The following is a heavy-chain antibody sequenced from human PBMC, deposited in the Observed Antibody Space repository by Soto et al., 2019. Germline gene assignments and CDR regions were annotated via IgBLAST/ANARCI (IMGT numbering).Heavy chain of an antibody. J-gene: IGHJ6*02. D-gene: IGHD2-8*01. CDR3: ARTNLGDYYYYGMDV. V-gene: IGHV3-21*01. CDR2: ISSSSSYI. Sequence: GGSLRLSCAASGFTFSSYSMNWVRQAPGKGLEWVSSISSSSSYIYYADSVKGRFTISSDNAKNSLYLQMNSLRAEDTAVYYCARTNLGDYYYYGMDVWGQGTTVTVSS. CDR1: GFTFSSYS.